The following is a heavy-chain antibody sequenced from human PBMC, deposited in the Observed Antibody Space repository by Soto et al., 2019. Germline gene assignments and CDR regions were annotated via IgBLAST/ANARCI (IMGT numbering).Heavy chain of an antibody. CDR1: GFSLTTSGVG. D-gene: IGHD3-22*01. V-gene: IGHV2-5*01. J-gene: IGHJ4*02. CDR2: NYWNDDK. CDR3: VHSDYDSSGYYYFDY. Sequence: SGPTLVNPTQTLTVTCTFSGFSLTTSGVGVGWIRQLPVKALEWLALNYWNDDKRYSASLKSRLTVTKDTSKNQVVLTMTNMDPMDTATYYCVHSDYDSSGYYYFDYWGQGTLVTVSS.